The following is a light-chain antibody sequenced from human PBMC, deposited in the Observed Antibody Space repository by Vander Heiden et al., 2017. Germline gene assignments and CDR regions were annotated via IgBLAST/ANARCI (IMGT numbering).Light chain of an antibody. V-gene: IGKV3-15*01. CDR1: QRLSGH. CDR2: GAS. J-gene: IGKJ1*01. Sequence: IVMPHSPAPLSLSPGERATVSCRASQRLSGHLAWYQQKSGQAPRLLIHGASTRDAGIPARFSGSGSGTEFSLTISGLQAEDVAVYFCQQYDKWPLTFGQGTRVEIK. CDR3: QQYDKWPLT.